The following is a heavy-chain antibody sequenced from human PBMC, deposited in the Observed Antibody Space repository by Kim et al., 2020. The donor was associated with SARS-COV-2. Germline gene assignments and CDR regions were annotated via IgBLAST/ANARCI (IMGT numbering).Heavy chain of an antibody. CDR1: GFTFSDYY. Sequence: GGSLRLSCAASGFTFSDYYMSWIRQAPGKGLEWVSYISSSSSYTTYADPVKGRFTISRDNAKNSLYLQMNSRRAEDTAVYYCARRPRGIVGALGLGVPFDYWGQGTLVTVSS. V-gene: IGHV3-11*03. J-gene: IGHJ4*02. D-gene: IGHD1-26*01. CDR2: ISSSSSYT. CDR3: ARRPRGIVGALGLGVPFDY.